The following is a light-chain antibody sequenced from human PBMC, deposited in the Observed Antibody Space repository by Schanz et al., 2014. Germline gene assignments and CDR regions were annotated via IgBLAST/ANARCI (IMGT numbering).Light chain of an antibody. CDR1: QSVTNNY. CDR2: DAS. V-gene: IGKV3-20*01. Sequence: EIVLTQSPGTLSLSPGEKATLSCRASQSVTNNYLAWFQQKPGQAPNLLIYDASTLQSGVPSRFSGSGSGTDFTLTISSLQPEDVATYYCQNFKSVPLTFGGGTKVEIK. CDR3: QNFKSVPLT. J-gene: IGKJ4*01.